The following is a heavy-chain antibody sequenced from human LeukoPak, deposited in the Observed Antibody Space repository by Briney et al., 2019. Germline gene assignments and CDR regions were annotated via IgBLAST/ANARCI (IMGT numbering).Heavy chain of an antibody. J-gene: IGHJ4*02. V-gene: IGHV4-59*08. CDR3: ARHSLKLVDADFDH. CDR1: GGSISSYH. CDR2: IYYGGRT. Sequence: SETLSLTCSVSGGSISSYHWSWIRQPPGKGLEWIGYIYYGGRTNYNPSLKSRVTISVDTSKNQFSLTVSSVTAADTAIYYCARHSLKLVDADFDHWGQGTLVTVSS. D-gene: IGHD3-16*02.